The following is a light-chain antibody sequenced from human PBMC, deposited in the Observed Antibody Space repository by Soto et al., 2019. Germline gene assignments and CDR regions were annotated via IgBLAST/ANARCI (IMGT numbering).Light chain of an antibody. CDR2: DVN. CDR1: SSDVGGYHY. V-gene: IGLV2-11*01. CDR3: CSYAGSYTLV. J-gene: IGLJ2*01. Sequence: QSALTQPRSVSGSPGQSATLSRTGTSSDVGGYHYVSWYQHHPGKAPKIIIYDVNKRPSGVPDRFSGSKSGNTASLTISGLQTEDEADYYCCSYAGSYTLVFGGGTKLTVL.